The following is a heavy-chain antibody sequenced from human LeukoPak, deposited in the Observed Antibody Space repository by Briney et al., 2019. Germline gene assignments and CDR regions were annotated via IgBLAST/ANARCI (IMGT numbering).Heavy chain of an antibody. J-gene: IGHJ4*02. CDR1: GGTFSSYA. V-gene: IGHV1-69*05. CDR3: ARTVGSSWLYYFDY. Sequence: SVKVSCKASGGTFSSYAISWVRQAPGQGLEWMGGIIPIFGTASYAQKFQGRVTITTDESTSTAYMELSSLRSEDTAVYYCARTVGSSWLYYFDYWGQGTLVTVSS. CDR2: IIPIFGTA. D-gene: IGHD6-13*01.